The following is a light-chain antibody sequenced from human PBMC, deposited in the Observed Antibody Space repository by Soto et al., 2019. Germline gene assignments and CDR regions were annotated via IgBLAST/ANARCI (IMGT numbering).Light chain of an antibody. V-gene: IGKV4-1*01. CDR2: WAY. Sequence: DIVMTQSPDSLAVSLGERATINCKSSQSVLYSSNNKNYLAWYQQKPGQPPKLLIYWAYTRESGVPDRFSSSGAGTDFTLTISSLQAEDVAVYYCQQYYSTPPYTFGQGTKLEIK. CDR3: QQYYSTPPYT. CDR1: QSVLYSSNNKNY. J-gene: IGKJ2*01.